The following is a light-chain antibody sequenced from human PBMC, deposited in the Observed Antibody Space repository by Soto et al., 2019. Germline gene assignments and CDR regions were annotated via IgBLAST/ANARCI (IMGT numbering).Light chain of an antibody. J-gene: IGKJ5*01. CDR2: AAS. V-gene: IGKV1-9*01. CDR1: QGISSY. CDR3: QQLKSYPIT. Sequence: DIQLTQSPSFLSASVGDRVTITCRASQGISSYLAWYQQKPGKAPKLLIYAASTLQSGVPSRFSGSASGTKFTLTISSLQPEDFATYYCQQLKSYPITFGQGTRLEIK.